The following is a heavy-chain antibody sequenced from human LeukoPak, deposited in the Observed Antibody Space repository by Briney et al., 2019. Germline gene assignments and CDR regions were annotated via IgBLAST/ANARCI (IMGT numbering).Heavy chain of an antibody. J-gene: IGHJ5*02. V-gene: IGHV3-48*04. CDR1: RFAFSDFS. Sequence: PGGSLRLTCEASRFAFSDFSLNWVRQATGKGLEWISYISSNSATMEYADSVKGRFTISRDNAKNSVFLQMNSLRPEDTGVYYCASVPRITTFTVVTRRNWFDPWGQGTLVTVSS. D-gene: IGHD3-3*01. CDR3: ASVPRITTFTVVTRRNWFDP. CDR2: ISSNSATM.